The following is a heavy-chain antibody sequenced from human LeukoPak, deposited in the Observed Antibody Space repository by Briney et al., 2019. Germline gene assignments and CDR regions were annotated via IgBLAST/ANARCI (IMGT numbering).Heavy chain of an antibody. CDR2: ISGTGDTT. CDR1: GFTFSNYA. Sequence: GGSLRLPCEASGFTFSNYAMGWSRQPQGGGLNWVSTISGTGDTTYYADSLKGRLTISRDNSKNTLYLQMSSLRADDTAVYYCTKGGWGTVLDYWGQGTLVTVSS. D-gene: IGHD3-10*01. V-gene: IGHV3-23*01. CDR3: TKGGWGTVLDY. J-gene: IGHJ4*02.